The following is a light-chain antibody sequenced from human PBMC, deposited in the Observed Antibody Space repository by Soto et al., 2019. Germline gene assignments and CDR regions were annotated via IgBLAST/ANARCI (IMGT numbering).Light chain of an antibody. Sequence: EIVLTQSPATLSSFPGDRVTLSCRASQYINTRLACYQHRPGQAPRLLIHQTSLRAAGIPARFSASGSGTDFTLTISGLQPEDFAVYYCQQRRSWPRTFGQGTKVDIK. CDR1: QYINTR. CDR3: QQRRSWPRT. V-gene: IGKV3-11*01. J-gene: IGKJ1*01. CDR2: QTS.